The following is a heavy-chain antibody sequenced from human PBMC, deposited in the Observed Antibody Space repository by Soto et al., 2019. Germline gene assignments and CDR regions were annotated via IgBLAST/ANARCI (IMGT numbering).Heavy chain of an antibody. CDR1: GFTFSSYA. Sequence: GGSLRLSCAASGFTFSSYAMSWVRQAPGKGLEWVSAISGSGGSTYYADSVKGRFTISRDNSKNTLYLQMNSPRAEDTAVYYCAKDPRIDYDFWSAHRGGYWGQGTLVTVSS. CDR2: ISGSGGST. V-gene: IGHV3-23*01. CDR3: AKDPRIDYDFWSAHRGGY. J-gene: IGHJ4*02. D-gene: IGHD3-3*01.